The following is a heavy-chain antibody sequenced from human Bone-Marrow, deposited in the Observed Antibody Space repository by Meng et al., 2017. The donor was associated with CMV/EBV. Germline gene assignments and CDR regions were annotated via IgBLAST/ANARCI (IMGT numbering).Heavy chain of an antibody. CDR1: GFTFSSYA. CDR3: AREIPETLYYYYYGMDV. CDR2: ISYDGSNK. D-gene: IGHD2-21*01. V-gene: IGHV3-30*04. J-gene: IGHJ6*02. Sequence: GESLKISCAASGFTFSSYAMHWVRQAPGKGLEWVAVISYDGSNKYYADSVKGRFTISRDNSKNTLYLQMNSLRAEDTAVYYCAREIPETLYYYYYGMDVWGQGITVTVSS.